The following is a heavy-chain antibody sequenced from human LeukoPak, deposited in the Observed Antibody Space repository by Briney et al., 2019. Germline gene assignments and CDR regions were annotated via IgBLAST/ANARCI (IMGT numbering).Heavy chain of an antibody. CDR3: ARHHHGYDY. CDR1: GFTFRSYW. CDR2: IHSDGSST. V-gene: IGHV3-74*01. D-gene: IGHD5-18*01. Sequence: GGSLRLSCAASGFTFRSYWMHWVRQAPGKGLVWVSHIHSDGSSTSYADSVQGRFTISRDNAKNTLYLQMNSLRAEDTAVYYCARHHHGYDYWGQGTLVTVSS. J-gene: IGHJ4*02.